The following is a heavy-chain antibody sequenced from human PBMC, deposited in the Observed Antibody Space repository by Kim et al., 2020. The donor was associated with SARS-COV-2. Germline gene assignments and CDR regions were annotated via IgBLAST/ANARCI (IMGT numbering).Heavy chain of an antibody. CDR3: ARLGVGATTVEH. Sequence: NSSPSFQGHVTISADKSISTAYLQWSSLKASDTAMYYCARLGVGATTVEHWGQGTLVTVSS. V-gene: IGHV5-10-1*01. J-gene: IGHJ1*01. D-gene: IGHD1-26*01.